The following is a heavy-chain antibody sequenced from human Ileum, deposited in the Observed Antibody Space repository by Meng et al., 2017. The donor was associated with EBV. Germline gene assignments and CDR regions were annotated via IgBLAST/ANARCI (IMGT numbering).Heavy chain of an antibody. V-gene: IGHV4-59*01. CDR2: FYEGTT. CDR3: AKGGQWDPLDS. Sequence: QVQMQESGPGLVKPSGTLSLTCDVSGVSTSGNYWSWIRQSPVKGLEWIGFFYEGTTNYNPSLKSRVTIAAGPANNQISLRLSSVTSADTAVYYCAKGGQWDPLDSWGRGILVTVSS. CDR1: GVSTSGNY. J-gene: IGHJ4*02. D-gene: IGHD1-26*01.